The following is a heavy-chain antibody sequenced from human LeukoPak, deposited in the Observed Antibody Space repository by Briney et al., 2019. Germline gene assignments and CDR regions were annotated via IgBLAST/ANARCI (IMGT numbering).Heavy chain of an antibody. J-gene: IGHJ2*01. D-gene: IGHD7-27*01. CDR3: ARELVSLGTGYFDL. CDR1: GFTFGTYG. V-gene: IGHV3-23*01. CDR2: ITGSSTWT. Sequence: GGSLRLSCEASGFTFGTYGMTWVRQAPGKGLEWFSGITGSSTWTYYADSVRGRFTISRDNSKNTLHLQMNNLTADDTAIYYCARELVSLGTGYFDLWGRGTLVTVSS.